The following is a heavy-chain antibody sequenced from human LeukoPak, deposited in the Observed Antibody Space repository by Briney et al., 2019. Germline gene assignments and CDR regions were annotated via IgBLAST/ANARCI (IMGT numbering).Heavy chain of an antibody. CDR2: ISSSSSYI. CDR1: GFTFSSYS. CDR3: ARANCGGDCYDWFDP. V-gene: IGHV3-21*01. Sequence: GGSLRLSCAASGFTFSSYSMNWVRQAPGKGLEWVSSISSSSSYIYYADSVKGRFTISRDNAKNSLYLQMNSLRAEDTAVYYCARANCGGDCYDWFDPWGQGTLVTVSS. D-gene: IGHD2-21*02. J-gene: IGHJ5*02.